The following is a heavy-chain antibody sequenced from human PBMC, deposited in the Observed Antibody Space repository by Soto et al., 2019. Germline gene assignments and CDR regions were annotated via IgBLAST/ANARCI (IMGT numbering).Heavy chain of an antibody. J-gene: IGHJ6*02. CDR2: IIPNFGTA. CDR1: GGTFSSYA. CDR3: ARIIGFGAGSYYYYGMDV. Sequence: SVKVSCKASGGTFSSYAISWVRQAPGQGLEWMGWIIPNFGTANYAQKFQGRVTITADESTSTAYMELRSLRSDDTAVYYCARIIGFGAGSYYYYGMDVWGQGTTVTVSS. D-gene: IGHD3-3*01. V-gene: IGHV1-69*13.